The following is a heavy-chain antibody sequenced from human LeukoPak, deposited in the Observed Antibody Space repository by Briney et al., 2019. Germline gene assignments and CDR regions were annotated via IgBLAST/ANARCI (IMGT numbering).Heavy chain of an antibody. CDR1: GLTFSSYA. V-gene: IGHV3-21*04. CDR2: IGSSLTYI. CDR3: ARDANYFDSSTYYDAFDV. Sequence: TGGSLRLSCAASGLTFSSYAMSWVRQAPGKGLEWVSSIGSSLTYIYYADSVKGRFTISRDNAKNSLFLQMNSLRAEDTAVYYCARDANYFDSSTYYDAFDVWGQGTMVTVSS. J-gene: IGHJ3*01. D-gene: IGHD3-22*01.